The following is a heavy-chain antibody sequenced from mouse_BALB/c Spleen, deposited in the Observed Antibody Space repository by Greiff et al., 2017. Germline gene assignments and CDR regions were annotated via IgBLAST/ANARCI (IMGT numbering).Heavy chain of an antibody. V-gene: IGHV3-1*02. J-gene: IGHJ3*01. D-gene: IGHD2-4*01. CDR2: IHYSGST. Sequence: EVQLQQSGPDLVKPSQSLSLTCTVTGYSITSGYSWHWIRQFPGNKLEWMGYIHYSGSTNYNPSLKSRISITRDTSKNQFFLQLNSVTTEDTATYYCANYYDYDVGFAYWGQGTLVTVSA. CDR3: ANYYDYDVGFAY. CDR1: GYSITSGYS.